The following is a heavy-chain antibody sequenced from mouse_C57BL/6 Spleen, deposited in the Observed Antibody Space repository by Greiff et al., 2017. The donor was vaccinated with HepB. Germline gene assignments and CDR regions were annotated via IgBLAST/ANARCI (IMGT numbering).Heavy chain of an antibody. CDR2: IYPGDGDT. CDR1: GYAFSSSW. CDR3: ARDYYGSSYGYFDY. Sequence: VQLQQSGPELVKPGASVKISCKASGYAFSSSWMNWVKQRPGKGLEWIGRIYPGDGDTNYNGKFKGKATLTADKSSSTAYMQLSSLTSEDSAVYFCARDYYGSSYGYFDYWGQGTTLTVSS. V-gene: IGHV1-82*01. D-gene: IGHD1-1*01. J-gene: IGHJ2*01.